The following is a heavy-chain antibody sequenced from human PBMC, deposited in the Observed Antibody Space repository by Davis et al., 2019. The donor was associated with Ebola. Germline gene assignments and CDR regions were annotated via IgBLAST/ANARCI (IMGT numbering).Heavy chain of an antibody. CDR1: GYTFTGYY. J-gene: IGHJ3*02. CDR2: INPNSGGT. D-gene: IGHD4-17*01. CDR3: ARARVGNGDYHPGAFDI. Sequence: ASVKVSCKASGYTFTGYYMHWVRQAPGQGLEWMGWINPNSGGTNYAQKFQGWVTMTRDTSISTAYMELSRLRSDDTAVYYCARARVGNGDYHPGAFDIWGQGTMVTVSS. V-gene: IGHV1-2*04.